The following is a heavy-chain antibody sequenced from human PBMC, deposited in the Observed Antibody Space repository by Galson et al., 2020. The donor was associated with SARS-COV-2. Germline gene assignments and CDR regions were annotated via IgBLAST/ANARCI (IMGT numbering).Heavy chain of an antibody. Sequence: GGPLRLSCAASGFTFSRYALAWVRQAPGKGLEWVSGISGGGGSTYYVDSVKGRFTISRDTSQNTVHLQMSSLRAEDTAVYYCAKDRGNDYGDQLDFWGQGTLVTVSS. CDR2: ISGGGGST. CDR1: GFTFSRYA. J-gene: IGHJ4*02. D-gene: IGHD4-17*01. V-gene: IGHV3-23*01. CDR3: AKDRGNDYGDQLDF.